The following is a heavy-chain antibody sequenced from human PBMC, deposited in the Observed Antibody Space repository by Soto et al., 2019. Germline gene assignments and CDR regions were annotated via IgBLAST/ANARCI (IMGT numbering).Heavy chain of an antibody. CDR3: ARVEIRYFDWQHTAGFDP. D-gene: IGHD3-9*01. V-gene: IGHV3-7*05. CDR1: GFTFSSYW. Sequence: EVQLVESGGGLVQPGGSLRLSCAASGFTFSSYWMSWVRHAPGKGLEWVANIKQDGSEKSYVDSVKGRFAIYRDNATNSLYLQKNSLRAEDTAVYYCARVEIRYFDWQHTAGFDPWGQGPLVTVSS. CDR2: IKQDGSEK. J-gene: IGHJ5*02.